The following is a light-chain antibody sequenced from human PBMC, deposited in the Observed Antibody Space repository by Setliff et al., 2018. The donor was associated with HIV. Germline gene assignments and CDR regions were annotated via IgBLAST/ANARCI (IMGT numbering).Light chain of an antibody. CDR2: DVR. V-gene: IGLV2-14*03. Sequence: QSVLTQPASVSGSPGQSITISCTGTSSDIGAYNYVSWYPQHPGKAPKVMIYDVRKRPSGVSNRFSGSKSGNTASLTISGLQAEDEAAYYCSSYVNINTLVFGTGTKGTVL. CDR3: SSYVNINTLV. CDR1: SSDIGAYNY. J-gene: IGLJ1*01.